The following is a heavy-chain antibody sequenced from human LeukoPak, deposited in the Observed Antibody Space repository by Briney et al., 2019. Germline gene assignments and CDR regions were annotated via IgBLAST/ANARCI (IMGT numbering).Heavy chain of an antibody. Sequence: PGGSLRLSCAASGFTFSSYGMHWVRQAPGKGLEWVAVISYDGSNKYYADSVKGRFTISRDNSKNSLYLQMHSLRAEDTALYYCARDALVAARLGWFDPWGQGTLVTVSS. CDR2: ISYDGSNK. V-gene: IGHV3-30*03. J-gene: IGHJ5*02. CDR3: ARDALVAARLGWFDP. CDR1: GFTFSSYG. D-gene: IGHD6-6*01.